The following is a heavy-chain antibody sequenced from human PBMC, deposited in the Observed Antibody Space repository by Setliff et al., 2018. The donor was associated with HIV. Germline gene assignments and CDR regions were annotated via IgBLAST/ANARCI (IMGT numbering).Heavy chain of an antibody. J-gene: IGHJ2*01. CDR3: AAEGGAGEEYSSGWRPWGPTFDL. Sequence: ASVKVSCKASGYTFTDYAIHWVRQAPGERLEWMGWISGSGGTKYSQKFQDRVTITRDTSTSTAYMELSSLRSEDTAVYYCAAEGGAGEEYSSGWRPWGPTFDLWGRGTLVTVSS. D-gene: IGHD6-19*01. V-gene: IGHV1-3*01. CDR2: ISGSGGT. CDR1: GYTFTDYA.